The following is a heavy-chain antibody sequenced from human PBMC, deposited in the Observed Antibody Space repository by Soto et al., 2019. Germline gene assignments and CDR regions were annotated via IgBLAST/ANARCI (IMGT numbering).Heavy chain of an antibody. CDR3: VRDLNGDFYY. Sequence: QVQLVQSRAEVRQPGASVKVSCKASGYSFTTYGMSWVRQAPGQGLEYMGWINGYGHGAKYVQRFQGRFSMTIDTSTNTVYMDLRSLPSDDTAVYYCVRDLNGDFYYWGQGTVVIVSP. V-gene: IGHV1-18*01. J-gene: IGHJ4*02. D-gene: IGHD3-10*01. CDR2: INGYGHGA. CDR1: GYSFTTYG.